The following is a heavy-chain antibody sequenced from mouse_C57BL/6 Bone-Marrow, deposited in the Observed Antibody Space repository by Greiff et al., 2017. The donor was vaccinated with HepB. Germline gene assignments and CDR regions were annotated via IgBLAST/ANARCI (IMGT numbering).Heavy chain of an antibody. CDR1: GFSLTSYA. CDR2: IWTGGGT. CDR3: DRDYSAMRSYPFAD. J-gene: IGHJ3*01. D-gene: IGHD2-3*01. V-gene: IGHV2-9-1*01. Sequence: VQLQQSGPGLVAPSQSLSITCTVSGFSLTSYAISWVRQPPGKGLEWLGVIWTGGGTNYNSDLKSRLSISKDNSKSQVFLKMISLQTEETARYSCDRDYSAMRSYPFADWGEGTLVTVS.